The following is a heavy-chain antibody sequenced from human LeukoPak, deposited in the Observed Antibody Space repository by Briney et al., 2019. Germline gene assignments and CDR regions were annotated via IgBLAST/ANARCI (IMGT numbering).Heavy chain of an antibody. Sequence: GGSLRLSCAASGFTFSSYEMNWVRQAPGKGLEWVSYIRCSGSNIYYADSVKGRFTISRDNAKNTLYLQMNSLRDEDTGVYYCAIESRRGLSNTYYHGMDVWGKGPTVTVSS. CDR3: AIESRRGLSNTYYHGMDV. CDR2: IRCSGSNI. J-gene: IGHJ6*04. CDR1: GFTFSSYE. V-gene: IGHV3-48*03. D-gene: IGHD3-10*01.